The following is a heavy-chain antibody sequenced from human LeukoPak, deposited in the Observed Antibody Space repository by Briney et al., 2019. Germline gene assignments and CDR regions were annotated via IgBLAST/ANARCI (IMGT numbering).Heavy chain of an antibody. Sequence: GGSLRLPCAASGFTFSTYAMTWVRQAPGKGLEWVSTLSGSGGRTYYADSVKGRFTISRDNSKKMLYLQMDSLRVEDTAVYYCAKDLGPFGDIIVIPTAIQEDYWGQGTLVTVSS. CDR1: GFTFSTYA. CDR2: LSGSGGRT. CDR3: AKDLGPFGDIIVIPTAIQEDY. V-gene: IGHV3-23*01. J-gene: IGHJ4*02. D-gene: IGHD2-2*02.